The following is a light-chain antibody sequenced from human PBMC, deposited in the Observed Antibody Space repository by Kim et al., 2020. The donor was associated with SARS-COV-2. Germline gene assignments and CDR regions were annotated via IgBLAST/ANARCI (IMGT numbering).Light chain of an antibody. J-gene: IGLJ3*02. CDR1: TGAVTSGHY. Sequence: PGETVPLPLDYNTGAVTSGHYPYGFQQRPGQAPRTLIYDINNKHSWTPARFSGSLIGGKAALTLSGAQPEDEADYYCLLSYSGDWVFGGGTQLTVL. CDR3: LLSYSGDWV. V-gene: IGLV7-46*01. CDR2: DIN.